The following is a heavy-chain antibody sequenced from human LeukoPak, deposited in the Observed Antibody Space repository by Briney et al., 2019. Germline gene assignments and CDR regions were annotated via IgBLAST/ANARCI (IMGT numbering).Heavy chain of an antibody. CDR2: IWYDGSNR. D-gene: IGHD2-8*01. V-gene: IGHV3-30*02. Sequence: GGSLRLSCAASGFTFSSYGMHWVRQAPGKGLEWVAFIWYDGSNRYYADSVKGRFTISRDNSENTLFLQMSSLRTEDTAVYYCAKDPLGFCTRATCRYLDSWGQGTLVTVSS. J-gene: IGHJ4*02. CDR3: AKDPLGFCTRATCRYLDS. CDR1: GFTFSSYG.